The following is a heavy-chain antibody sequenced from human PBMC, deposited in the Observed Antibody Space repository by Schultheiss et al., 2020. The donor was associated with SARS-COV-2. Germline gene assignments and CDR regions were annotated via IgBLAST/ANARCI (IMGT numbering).Heavy chain of an antibody. J-gene: IGHJ6*02. D-gene: IGHD1-14*01. Sequence: SQTLSLTCAVYGGSFNGYYWGWIRQPPGKGLEWIGSIYYSGSTYYNPSLKSRVTISVDTSKNQFSLKLSSVTAADTAVYYCARRGSGNQPYYYGMDVWGQGTTVTVSS. CDR3: ARRGSGNQPYYYGMDV. CDR2: IYYSGST. CDR1: GGSFNGYY. V-gene: IGHV4-39*01.